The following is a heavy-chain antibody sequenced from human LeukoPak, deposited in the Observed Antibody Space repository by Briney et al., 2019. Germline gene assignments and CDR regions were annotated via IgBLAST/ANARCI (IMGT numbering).Heavy chain of an antibody. J-gene: IGHJ5*02. CDR3: ARRTKGYCTGPNCGWFDP. V-gene: IGHV5-51*01. CDR1: GYSFATYW. Sequence: GESLKISCKGSGYSFATYWIGWVRQMPGKGLEWMGIIYPGDSDTKYSPSFQGQVTISADKSINTAYLQWSSLKASDTAMYYGARRTKGYCTGPNCGWFDPWGQGTLVTVSS. CDR2: IYPGDSDT. D-gene: IGHD2-8*02.